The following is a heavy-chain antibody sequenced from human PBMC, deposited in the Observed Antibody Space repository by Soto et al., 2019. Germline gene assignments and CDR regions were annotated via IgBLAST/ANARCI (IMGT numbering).Heavy chain of an antibody. V-gene: IGHV4-31*03. CDR3: ASFNDRSEPASILY. CDR2: IYYSGST. J-gene: IGHJ4*02. CDR1: GDSISNSGYY. D-gene: IGHD2-2*02. Sequence: SETLSLTCSVSGDSISNSGYYWSWVRQHPGKGLEWIGYIYYSGSTYYNSSLKSRVTISVDTSKNQFSLKLSSVTASDTAVYYCASFNDRSEPASILYSGQGTLATVS.